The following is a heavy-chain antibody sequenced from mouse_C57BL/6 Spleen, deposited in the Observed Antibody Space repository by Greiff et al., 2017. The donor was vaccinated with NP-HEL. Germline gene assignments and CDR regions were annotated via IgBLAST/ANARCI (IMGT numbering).Heavy chain of an antibody. Sequence: EVKLVDSGGGLVQSGRSLRLSCATSGFTFSDFYMEWVRQAPGKGLEWIAASRNKANDYTTEYSASVKGRFIVSRDTSQSILYLQMNALRAEDTAIYYCARDASLLLGMAYWGQGTSVTVSS. CDR2: SRNKANDYTT. CDR1: GFTFSDFY. J-gene: IGHJ4*01. V-gene: IGHV7-1*01. D-gene: IGHD1-1*01. CDR3: ARDASLLLGMAY.